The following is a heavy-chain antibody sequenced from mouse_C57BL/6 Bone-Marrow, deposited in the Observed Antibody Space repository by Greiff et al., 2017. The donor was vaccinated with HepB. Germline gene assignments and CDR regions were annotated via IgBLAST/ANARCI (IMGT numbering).Heavy chain of an antibody. V-gene: IGHV1-18*01. CDR1: GYTFTDYN. CDR3: ARNYYGVDY. D-gene: IGHD1-1*01. J-gene: IGHJ2*01. Sequence: EVKLQESGPELVKPGASVKIPCKASGYTFTDYNMDWVKQSHGKSLEWIGDINPNNGGTIYNQKFKGKATLTVDKSSSTAYMELRSLTSEDTAVYYCARNYYGVDYWGQGTTLTVSS. CDR2: INPNNGGT.